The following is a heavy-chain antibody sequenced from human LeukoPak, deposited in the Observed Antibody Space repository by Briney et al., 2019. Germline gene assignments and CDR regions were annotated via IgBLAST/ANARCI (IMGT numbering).Heavy chain of an antibody. CDR3: ASGGSVFGVVILYYFDN. Sequence: GGSLRLSCATSGLTFSSYSMSWVRQAPGKGLEWVSYISGSSNTIYYADSVKGRFTISRDNAKNSLYLQMNSLRDEDTAIYYCASGGSVFGVVILYYFDNWGQGTLVTVSS. V-gene: IGHV3-48*02. CDR2: ISGSSNTI. J-gene: IGHJ4*02. CDR1: GLTFSSYS. D-gene: IGHD3-3*01.